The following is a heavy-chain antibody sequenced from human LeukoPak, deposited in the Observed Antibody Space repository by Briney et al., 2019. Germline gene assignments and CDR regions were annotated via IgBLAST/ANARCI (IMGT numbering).Heavy chain of an antibody. CDR1: GFTFSSYA. CDR2: IRDSGSST. Sequence: GGALRLSCAASGFTFSSYAMSWVRQAPGKGLEWVSAIRDSGSSTHYADSVKGRFTTSRDNSKNTLFLQMNSLRAEDTAIYYCAKYGPQDSGSSHFDYWGQGALVTVPS. V-gene: IGHV3-23*01. D-gene: IGHD1-26*01. J-gene: IGHJ4*02. CDR3: AKYGPQDSGSSHFDY.